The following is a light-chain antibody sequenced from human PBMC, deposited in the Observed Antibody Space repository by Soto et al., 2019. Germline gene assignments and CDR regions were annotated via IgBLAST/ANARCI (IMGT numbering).Light chain of an antibody. Sequence: EIVLTQSPGTLSLSPGERATLSCRASQSVSSSYLAWYQQKPGQAPRLLIYGASSRATGIPDRFSGSGSGTDFTVTISRLEPEECAVYYCQQYGSSPWPVGQGTKVQIK. J-gene: IGKJ1*01. CDR1: QSVSSSY. CDR3: QQYGSSPWP. CDR2: GAS. V-gene: IGKV3-20*01.